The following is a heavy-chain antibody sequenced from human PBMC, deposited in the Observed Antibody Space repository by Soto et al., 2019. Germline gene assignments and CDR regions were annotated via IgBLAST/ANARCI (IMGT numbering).Heavy chain of an antibody. CDR2: IYYSGST. CDR3: ARGGYCSGGSCYGVSYFDY. Sequence: SETLSLTCTVSGGSISSGGYYWSWIRQHPGKGLEWIGYIYYSGSTYYNPSLKSRVTISVDTSKNQFSLKLSSVTAADTAVYYCARGGYCSGGSCYGVSYFDYWGQGTLVTVSA. V-gene: IGHV4-31*03. D-gene: IGHD2-15*01. CDR1: GGSISSGGYY. J-gene: IGHJ4*02.